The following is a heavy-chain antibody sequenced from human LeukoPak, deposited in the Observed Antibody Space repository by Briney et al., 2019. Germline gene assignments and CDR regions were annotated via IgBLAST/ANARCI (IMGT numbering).Heavy chain of an antibody. CDR1: GYTSTGYY. CDR3: ARDVPYYDSSGSLYDY. J-gene: IGHJ4*02. CDR2: INPNSGGT. V-gene: IGHV1-2*02. D-gene: IGHD3-22*01. Sequence: ASVKVSCKASGYTSTGYYMHWVRQAPGQGLEWMGWINPNSGGTNYAQKFQGRVTMTRDTSISTAYMELSRLRSDDTAVYYCARDVPYYDSSGSLYDYWGQGTLVTVSS.